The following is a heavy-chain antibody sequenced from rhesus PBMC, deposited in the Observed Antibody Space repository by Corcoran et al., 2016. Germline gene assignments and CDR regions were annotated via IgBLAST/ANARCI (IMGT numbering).Heavy chain of an antibody. CDR3: ARVGTTPDY. V-gene: IGHV4-122*02. D-gene: IGHD1-1*01. CDR2: ISYSGST. Sequence: QVQLQESGPGLVKPSETLSLTCAVSGGSISSSYYYWSWIRQAPGKGLEWIGYISYSGSTSYNPSLKSRVTISRDTSKNQFSLKLSSVTAADTAVYYCARVGTTPDYWGQGVLVTVSS. J-gene: IGHJ4*01. CDR1: GGSISSSYYY.